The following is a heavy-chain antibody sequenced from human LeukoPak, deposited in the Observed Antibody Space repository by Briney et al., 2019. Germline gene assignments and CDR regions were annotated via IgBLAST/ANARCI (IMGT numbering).Heavy chain of an antibody. CDR2: ISGSGGNT. CDR1: GFTFSSYA. CDR3: AKDLFLAGTQGFDY. V-gene: IGHV3-23*01. J-gene: IGHJ4*02. Sequence: PGGSLRLSCAASGFTFSSYAMSWVRQAPGKGLEWVSAISGSGGNTYYADSVKGRFTISRDNSKNTLYLQMNSLRAEDTAVYYCAKDLFLAGTQGFDYWGQGTLVTVSS. D-gene: IGHD6-19*01.